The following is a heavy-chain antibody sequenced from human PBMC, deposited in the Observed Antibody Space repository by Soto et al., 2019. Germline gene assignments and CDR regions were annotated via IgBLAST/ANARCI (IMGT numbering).Heavy chain of an antibody. Sequence: GGSLRLSCAASGFIFSNYAMHWVRQAPGKGLEYLSAISSHGGDASYARSVKDRFTISRDNSKNTLYLQMGSLRNEDMAIYYCATGLWFGEDSGQGTQVTVSS. D-gene: IGHD3-10*01. CDR1: GFIFSNYA. CDR3: ATGLWFGED. J-gene: IGHJ1*01. V-gene: IGHV3-64*01. CDR2: ISSHGGDA.